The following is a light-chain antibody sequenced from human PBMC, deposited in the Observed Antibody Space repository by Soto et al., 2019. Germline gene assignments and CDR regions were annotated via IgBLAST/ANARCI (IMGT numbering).Light chain of an antibody. CDR3: QQYDNWWT. V-gene: IGKV3-15*01. CDR2: GAS. CDR1: QSVSSN. Sequence: EIVMTQSPATLSVSPGERATLSCRASQSVSSNLAWYQQKPGQAPRLLIYGASTRATGIPARFSGSGSGTEFTLTISSLHSEDFGVYYCQQYDNWWTFGQGTKVDIK. J-gene: IGKJ1*01.